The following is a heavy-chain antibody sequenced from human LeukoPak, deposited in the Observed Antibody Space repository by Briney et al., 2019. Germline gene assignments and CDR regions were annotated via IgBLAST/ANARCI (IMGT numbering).Heavy chain of an antibody. CDR3: ARGAGGANYFDY. CDR1: GCSINSYY. D-gene: IGHD4/OR15-4a*01. Sequence: SDTLSLTCSVSGCSINSYYWSWIRQPPGKGLEWIGYLYYTGSTNYNPSLKSRVTISVDKAKNQFSLKLSSVTAADTAVFYCARGAGGANYFDYWGQGALVTVSS. J-gene: IGHJ4*02. V-gene: IGHV4-59*07. CDR2: LYYTGST.